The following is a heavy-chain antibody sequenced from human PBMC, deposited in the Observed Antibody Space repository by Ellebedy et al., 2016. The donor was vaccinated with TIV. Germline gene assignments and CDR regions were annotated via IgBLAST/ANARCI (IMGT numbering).Heavy chain of an antibody. Sequence: PGGSLRLSCPASGFTVSSNSMNWVRQATGKGLEWVSVIYSGGGTSYADSVKGRFTIFRDTSKNTLFLQMNSLRAEDTAVYYCARKHLYGLDWGQGTLVTVSS. J-gene: IGHJ4*02. CDR1: GFTVSSNS. CDR3: ARKHLYGLD. V-gene: IGHV3-66*01. CDR2: IYSGGGT. D-gene: IGHD3-10*01.